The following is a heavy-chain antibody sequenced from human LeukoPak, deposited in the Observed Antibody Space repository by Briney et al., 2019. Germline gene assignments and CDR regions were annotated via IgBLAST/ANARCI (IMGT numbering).Heavy chain of an antibody. Sequence: ASVKVSCRASGYTFTSYDINWVRQATGQGRAWMGWMNPNSGNTGYAQKFQGRVTMTRNTSISTAYMELSSLRSEDTAVYYCARGASSDFDYWGQGTLVTVSS. CDR3: ARGASSDFDY. D-gene: IGHD6-6*01. CDR1: GYTFTSYD. V-gene: IGHV1-8*01. CDR2: MNPNSGNT. J-gene: IGHJ4*02.